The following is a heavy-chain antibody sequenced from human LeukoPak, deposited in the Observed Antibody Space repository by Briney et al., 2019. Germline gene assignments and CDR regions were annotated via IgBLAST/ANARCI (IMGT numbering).Heavy chain of an antibody. J-gene: IGHJ4*02. Sequence: GGSLRLSCAASGFTFSNYGMHWVRQAPGKGLEWVAAISYDGSTKYYADSVKGRFTSSRDNSKNTLYPQMNSLRPEDTAVYYCAKDSSVWVVGAISFFDYWGQGTLVTVSS. CDR2: ISYDGSTK. D-gene: IGHD1-26*01. V-gene: IGHV3-30*18. CDR3: AKDSSVWVVGAISFFDY. CDR1: GFTFSNYG.